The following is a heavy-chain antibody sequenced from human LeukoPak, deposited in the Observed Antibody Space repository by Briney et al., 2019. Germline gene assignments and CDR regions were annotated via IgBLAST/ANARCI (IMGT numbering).Heavy chain of an antibody. CDR2: ISYDGTNK. CDR3: ANYGDYQYFDY. D-gene: IGHD4-17*01. V-gene: IGHV3-30*18. CDR1: GFTFINYG. Sequence: PGGSVRLSCADSGFTFINYGMHWVRQAPGKGLERVAVISYDGTNKYYADSVKGRFTISRDNSKNTLYLQMNSLKTDDTAVYYCANYGDYQYFDYWGQGTPVTVSS. J-gene: IGHJ4*02.